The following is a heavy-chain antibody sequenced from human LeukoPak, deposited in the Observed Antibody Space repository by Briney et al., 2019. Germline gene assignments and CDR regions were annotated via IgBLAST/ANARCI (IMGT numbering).Heavy chain of an antibody. J-gene: IGHJ4*02. CDR3: ARGSYSSGWYDY. V-gene: IGHV4-38-2*02. Sequence: SETLSLTCTVSGYFISSGYYWGWIRQPPGKGLQWIGSIHHSGSTYYNPSLKSRVTISVDTSKNQFSLKLSSVTAADTAVYYCARGSYSSGWYDYWGQGTLVTVSS. D-gene: IGHD6-19*01. CDR2: IHHSGST. CDR1: GYFISSGYY.